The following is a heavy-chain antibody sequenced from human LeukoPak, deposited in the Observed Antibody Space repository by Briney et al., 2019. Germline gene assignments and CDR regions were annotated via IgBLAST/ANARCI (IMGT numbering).Heavy chain of an antibody. CDR3: ARIHRYGPAGYYGMDV. CDR2: IDWDDDK. J-gene: IGHJ6*02. Sequence: SGPTLVNPTQTLTLTCTFFGFSLRTSGMCVSWIRQPPGKALEWLARIDWDDDKYYSTSLKTRLTISKDTSKNQVVFTMTNMDPVDTATYYCARIHRYGPAGYYGMDVWGQGTTVTVSS. V-gene: IGHV2-70*11. CDR1: GFSLRTSGMC. D-gene: IGHD5-18*01.